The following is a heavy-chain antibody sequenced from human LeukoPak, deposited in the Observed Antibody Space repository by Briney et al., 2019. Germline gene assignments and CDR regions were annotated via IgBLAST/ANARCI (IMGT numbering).Heavy chain of an antibody. V-gene: IGHV3-49*04. CDR2: IRGKAYGGTT. J-gene: IGHJ4*02. Sequence: PGGSLRLSCTTSGFTFGDYAMSWVRQAPGKGLEWVGFIRGKAYGGTTDYAASVKGRFTISRDDSKSITYLQMNSLKTEDTAFYYCSRDADLTYWGQGTLVTVSS. CDR3: SRDADLTY. CDR1: GFTFGDYA.